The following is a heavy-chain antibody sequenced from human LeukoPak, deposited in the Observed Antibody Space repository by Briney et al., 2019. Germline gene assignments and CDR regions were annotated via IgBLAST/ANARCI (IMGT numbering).Heavy chain of an antibody. CDR3: ARDPIYCSSTSCNYYYYYGMDV. D-gene: IGHD2-2*01. V-gene: IGHV3-7*01. CDR1: GFTFSSYW. CDR2: IKQDGSER. J-gene: IGHJ6*02. Sequence: GGSLRLSCAASGFTFSSYWMSWVRQAPGKGLEWVANIKQDGSERYYVDSVKGRFTISRDNAKNSLYLQMNSLRAEDTAVYYCARDPIYCSSTSCNYYYYYGMDVWGQGTTVTVSS.